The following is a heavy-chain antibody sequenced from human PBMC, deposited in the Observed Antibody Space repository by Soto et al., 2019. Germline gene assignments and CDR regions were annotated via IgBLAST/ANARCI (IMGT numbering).Heavy chain of an antibody. CDR2: INGDGSST. CDR1: GFIFSHYW. V-gene: IGHV3-74*01. CDR3: AREHRDGYCSVGSCYMPQVS. Sequence: GGSARLSCAASGFIFSHYWMHWVRTAPGKGLVWVSRINGDGSSTTYADSVKGRFTISRDNAKNTLSLQMSSLRAEDTAVYYCAREHRDGYCSVGSCYMPQVSWGRGTLVTVSS. D-gene: IGHD2-15*01. J-gene: IGHJ4*02.